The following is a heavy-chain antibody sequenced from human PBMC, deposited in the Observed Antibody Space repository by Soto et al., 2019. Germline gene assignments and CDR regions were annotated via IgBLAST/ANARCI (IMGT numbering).Heavy chain of an antibody. V-gene: IGHV4-59*01. D-gene: IGHD1-26*01. CDR1: GGSISSYY. J-gene: IGHJ4*02. CDR3: GSSVTGAGHDY. Sequence: SETLSLTCTVSGGSISSYYWSWIRQPPGKGLEWIGYIYYSGSTNYNPSLKSRVTISVDTSKNQFSLKLSSVTAADTAVYYCGSSVTGAGHDYCSQRTLDTVSS. CDR2: IYYSGST.